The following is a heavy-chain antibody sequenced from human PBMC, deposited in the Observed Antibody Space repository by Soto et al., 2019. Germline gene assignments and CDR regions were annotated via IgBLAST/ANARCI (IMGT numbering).Heavy chain of an antibody. D-gene: IGHD2-15*01. CDR2: IDYNGVT. CDR3: GKVLVGATRNSDSVH. V-gene: IGHV4-39*01. Sequence: SKHMSLTCTVSGVSITNSDYYWAWIRQPPGKGLEWIGSIDYNGVTYSNPSLKGRITMSKDTSKNTFSLQVTSVTAADTAFYYCGKVLVGATRNSDSVHCGQGAQVTV. J-gene: IGHJ4*02. CDR1: GVSITNSDYY.